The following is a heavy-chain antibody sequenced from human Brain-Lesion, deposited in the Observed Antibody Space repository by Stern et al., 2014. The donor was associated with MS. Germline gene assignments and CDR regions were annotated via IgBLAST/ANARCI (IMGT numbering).Heavy chain of an antibody. V-gene: IGHV1-2*02. J-gene: IGHJ6*02. CDR3: ARDQRGITIFGVVTDYYYLGMDV. Sequence: QVQLVESGAEVKKPGASVKVSGKTSGYIFTGYYIHWVRQAPGQGLEWMAWINPNTGGTKYAQKFQGRVTMSRDTSISTAYVELSSLTSDDTAVYYCARDQRGITIFGVVTDYYYLGMDVWGQGTTVTVSS. D-gene: IGHD3-3*01. CDR1: GYIFTGYY. CDR2: INPNTGGT.